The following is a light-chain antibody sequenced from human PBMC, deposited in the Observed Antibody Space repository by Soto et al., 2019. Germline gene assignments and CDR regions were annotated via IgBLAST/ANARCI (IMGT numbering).Light chain of an antibody. CDR2: KAS. V-gene: IGKV1-5*03. CDR3: QQYNSYSGT. Sequence: DIQVTRSPSTLSASVGDRVTITCRASQSISSWLAWYQQKPGKAPKLLIYKASSLESGVPSRFSGSGSGTEFTLTISSLQPDDFATYYCQQYNSYSGTFGQGTRLEIK. CDR1: QSISSW. J-gene: IGKJ5*01.